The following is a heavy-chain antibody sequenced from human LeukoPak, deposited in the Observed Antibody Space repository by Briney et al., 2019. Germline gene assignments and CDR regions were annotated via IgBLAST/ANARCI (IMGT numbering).Heavy chain of an antibody. J-gene: IGHJ4*02. Sequence: GGSLRLSCAASGFTFSDYYMSWIRQAPGKGLEWVSYISSGGTIIFYADSVKGRFTISRDNAKNSLFLQMNSLRAEDTAVYYCARDLDYRPGVFDYWGQGTLVTVSS. CDR1: GFTFSDYY. D-gene: IGHD4-11*01. V-gene: IGHV3-11*01. CDR3: ARDLDYRPGVFDY. CDR2: ISSGGTII.